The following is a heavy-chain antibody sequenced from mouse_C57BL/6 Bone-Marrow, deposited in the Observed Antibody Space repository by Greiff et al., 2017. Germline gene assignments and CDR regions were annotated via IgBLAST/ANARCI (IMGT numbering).Heavy chain of an antibody. Sequence: VQLQQSGAELVRPGASVKLSCKASGYTFTDYYINWVKQRPGQGLEWIASIYPGSGNTYYNEKFKGKATLTAEKSSSTAYMQLSSLTSEDSAVYFCARAYSFDYWGQGTTLTVSS. CDR2: IYPGSGNT. V-gene: IGHV1-76*01. CDR3: ARAYSFDY. CDR1: GYTFTDYY. J-gene: IGHJ2*01.